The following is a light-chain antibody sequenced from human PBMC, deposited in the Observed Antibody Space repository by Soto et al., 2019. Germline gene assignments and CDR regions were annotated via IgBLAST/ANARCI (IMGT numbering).Light chain of an antibody. CDR3: ISYAGSNNPWV. CDR1: SSDVGAYNY. CDR2: EVT. V-gene: IGLV2-8*01. J-gene: IGLJ3*02. Sequence: QSALTQPPSASGSPGQSVTISCTGTSSDVGAYNYVCWYQQHPGKAPNLIISEVTKRPSGVPDRFSGSKSGNTASLTVTGIQAEDEADYYCISYAGSNNPWVFGGGTKLTVL.